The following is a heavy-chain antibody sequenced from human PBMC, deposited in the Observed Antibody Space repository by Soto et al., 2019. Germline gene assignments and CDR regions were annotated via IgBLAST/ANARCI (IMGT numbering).Heavy chain of an antibody. D-gene: IGHD6-19*01. Sequence: SETLSLTCPLSDDSFRGADYYWSWLRQPRGKGPEWIGYTYYNGDTKYNAALNSRVTMSVETSNNQFSLRLSSVTDADTAEYFCARGPGYIDGWRTFDFWGRGILLTVSS. CDR2: TYYNGDT. CDR3: ARGPGYIDGWRTFDF. V-gene: IGHV4-61*08. J-gene: IGHJ4*02. CDR1: DDSFRGADYY.